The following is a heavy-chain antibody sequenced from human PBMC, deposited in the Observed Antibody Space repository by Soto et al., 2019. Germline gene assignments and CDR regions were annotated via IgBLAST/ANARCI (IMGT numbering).Heavy chain of an antibody. J-gene: IGHJ4*02. V-gene: IGHV1-8*01. D-gene: IGHD6-19*01. Sequence: ASVKVSCKASGYTFTSYDIDWVRQAPGQGLEWMGWMNPNSGNTGYAQKFQGRVTMTRDTSISTAYMELNSLRAEDTAVYYCARVTYSSGRNDYWGQGTLVTVSS. CDR1: GYTFTSYD. CDR2: MNPNSGNT. CDR3: ARVTYSSGRNDY.